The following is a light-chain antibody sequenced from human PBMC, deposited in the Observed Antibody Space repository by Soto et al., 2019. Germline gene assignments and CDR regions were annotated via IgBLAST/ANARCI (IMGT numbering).Light chain of an antibody. V-gene: IGKV3-15*01. CDR3: QQYNNWPT. CDR1: QSVNSN. J-gene: IGKJ1*01. Sequence: EIVMTQSPATLSVSPGERATLSCRASQSVNSNLAWYQQKPGQAPRLLIYGASTRATGIPARFSGSGSGTEFPPTISILQSEDFAVYCCQQYNNWPTFGQGTKVEIK. CDR2: GAS.